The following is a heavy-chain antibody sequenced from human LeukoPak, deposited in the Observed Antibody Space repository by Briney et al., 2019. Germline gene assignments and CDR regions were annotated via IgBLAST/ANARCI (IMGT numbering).Heavy chain of an antibody. CDR1: GGSIGRYY. CDR2: LYTSGST. J-gene: IGHJ3*01. CDR3: ARVLYDSNGYYQTDAFDF. D-gene: IGHD3-22*01. V-gene: IGHV4-4*07. Sequence: SETLSLTCTVSGGSIGRYYWTWIRQSAGKGLEWIGRLYTSGSTYYNPSLKSRVTMSQDTSKNQFSLKLNSVTAADTAMYYCARVLYDSNGYYQTDAFDFWGPGTMVTVSS.